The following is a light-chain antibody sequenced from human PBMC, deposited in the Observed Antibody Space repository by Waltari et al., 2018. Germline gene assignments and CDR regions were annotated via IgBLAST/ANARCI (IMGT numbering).Light chain of an antibody. Sequence: NCMLTQPHSESESPGKTVTNSCTRSSGSIERNHVQRYHQRPGRSPTTVLYEDNQRPSGFPDRFSGSIDSSSNSASLTISGLKTEDEADYYCQSYDSSSYWVFGGGTKLTVL. CDR2: EDN. CDR1: SGSIERNH. J-gene: IGLJ3*02. CDR3: QSYDSSSYWV. V-gene: IGLV6-57*01.